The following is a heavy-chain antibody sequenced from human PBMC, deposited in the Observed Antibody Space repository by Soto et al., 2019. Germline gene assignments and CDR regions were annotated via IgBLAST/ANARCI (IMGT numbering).Heavy chain of an antibody. CDR1: GFTFSSYA. Sequence: EVQLLESGGGLVQPGGSLRLSCAASGFTFSSYAMSWVRQAPGKGLEWVSAISGSGGSTYYADSVKGRFTISRDNSKNTRYLQMNSLRAEDTAVYYCAAMSREYYYYGMDVWGQGTTVTVSS. J-gene: IGHJ6*02. CDR2: ISGSGGST. D-gene: IGHD1-26*01. CDR3: AAMSREYYYYGMDV. V-gene: IGHV3-23*01.